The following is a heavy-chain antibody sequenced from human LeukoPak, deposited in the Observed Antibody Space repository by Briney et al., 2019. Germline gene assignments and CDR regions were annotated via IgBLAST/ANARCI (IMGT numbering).Heavy chain of an antibody. CDR2: ISYDGSNK. V-gene: IGHV3-30-3*01. Sequence: GGSLRLSCAASGFTFSSYAMHWVRQAPGKGLEWVAVISYDGSNKYYADSVKGRFTISRDNSKNTLYLQMNSLRAEDTAVYYCADVPPSGYWGQGTLVTVSS. CDR1: GFTFSSYA. J-gene: IGHJ4*02. CDR3: ADVPPSGY. D-gene: IGHD6-6*01.